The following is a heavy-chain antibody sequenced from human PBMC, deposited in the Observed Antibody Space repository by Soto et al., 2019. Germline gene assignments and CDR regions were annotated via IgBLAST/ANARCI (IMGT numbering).Heavy chain of an antibody. V-gene: IGHV4-30-2*01. CDR3: ASAMVRGVPPSDY. CDR2: IYHSGST. D-gene: IGHD3-10*01. Sequence: SETLSLTCAVSGGSISSGGYSWSWIRQPPGKGLEWIGYIYHSGSTYYNPSLKSRVTISVDTSKNQFSLKLSSVTAEDTAVYNCASAMVRGVPPSDYWGQGTLVTVSS. CDR1: GGSISSGGYS. J-gene: IGHJ4*02.